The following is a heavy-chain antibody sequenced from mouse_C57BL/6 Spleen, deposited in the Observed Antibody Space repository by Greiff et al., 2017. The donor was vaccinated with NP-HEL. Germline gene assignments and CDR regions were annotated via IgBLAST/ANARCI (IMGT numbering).Heavy chain of an antibody. CDR3: AIEGDDGSGYYLDY. Sequence: VQLQQSGAELARPGASVKLSCKASGYTFTSYGISWVKQRTGQGLEWIGEIYPRSGNTYYNEKFKGKATLTADKSSSTAYMELRSLTSEDSAVYFWAIEGDDGSGYYLDYWGQGTSLTVSS. V-gene: IGHV1-81*01. CDR2: IYPRSGNT. J-gene: IGHJ2*02. CDR1: GYTFTSYG. D-gene: IGHD2-3*01.